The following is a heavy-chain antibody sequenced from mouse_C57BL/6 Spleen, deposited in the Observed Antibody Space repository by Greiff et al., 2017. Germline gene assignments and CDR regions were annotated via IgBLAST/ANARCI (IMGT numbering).Heavy chain of an antibody. CDR1: GYTFTSYW. J-gene: IGHJ1*03. D-gene: IGHD3-1*01. V-gene: IGHV1-72*01. CDR3: ARSGPVVYFDV. CDR2: IDPKSGGT. Sequence: QVQLQQSGAELVKPGASVKLSCKASGYTFTSYWMHWVKQRPGRGLEWIGRIDPKSGGTKYNEKFKRKATLTVDKPSSTAYMQLSSLTSEDSAVYYCARSGPVVYFDVWGTGTTVTVSS.